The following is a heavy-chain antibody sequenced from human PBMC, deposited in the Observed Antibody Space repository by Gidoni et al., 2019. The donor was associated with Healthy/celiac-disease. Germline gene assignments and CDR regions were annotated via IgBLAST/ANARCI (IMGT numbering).Heavy chain of an antibody. V-gene: IGHV3-23*01. Sequence: EVQLLESGGGLVQPGGSLRLSCAASGFPFSSYAMSWVRLAPGKGLEWVSAISGSGGSTYYADSGKGRFTISRDNSKNTLYLQMNSLRAEDTAVYYCAKGSRGYSGYDWWNYFDYWGQGTLVTVSS. CDR3: AKGSRGYSGYDWWNYFDY. J-gene: IGHJ4*02. CDR2: ISGSGGST. D-gene: IGHD5-12*01. CDR1: GFPFSSYA.